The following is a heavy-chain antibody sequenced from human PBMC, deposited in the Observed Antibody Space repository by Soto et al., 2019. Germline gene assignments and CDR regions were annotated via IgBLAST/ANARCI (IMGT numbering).Heavy chain of an antibody. Sequence: PGGSLRLSCAASGFTSSSYGMHWVRQAPGKGLEWVAVISYDGSNKYYADSVKGRFTISRDNSKNTLYLQMNSLRAEDTAVYYCAKDQLNYYDSSGYYQSYYGMDVWGQGTTVTVSS. CDR2: ISYDGSNK. D-gene: IGHD3-22*01. CDR3: AKDQLNYYDSSGYYQSYYGMDV. J-gene: IGHJ6*02. CDR1: GFTSSSYG. V-gene: IGHV3-30*18.